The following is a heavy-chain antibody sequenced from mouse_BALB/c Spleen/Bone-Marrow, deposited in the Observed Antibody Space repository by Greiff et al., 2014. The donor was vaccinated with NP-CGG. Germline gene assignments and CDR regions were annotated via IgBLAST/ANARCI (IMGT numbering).Heavy chain of an antibody. V-gene: IGHV2-9*02. Sequence: VQVVESGPGLVAPSQSLSITCTVSGFSLTNYGIHWVRQPPGKGLEWLGVIWAGGSTNYNSALMSRLSITKDNSKSQVFLKMNSLQTDDTAMYYCASTGAGAMDYWGQGTSVTASS. J-gene: IGHJ4*01. CDR3: ASTGAGAMDY. CDR1: GFSLTNYG. CDR2: IWAGGST. D-gene: IGHD4-1*02.